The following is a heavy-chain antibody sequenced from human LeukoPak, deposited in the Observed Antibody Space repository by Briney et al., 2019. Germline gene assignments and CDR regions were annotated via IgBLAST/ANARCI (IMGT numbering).Heavy chain of an antibody. D-gene: IGHD5-24*01. CDR2: IYYSGST. CDR3: ARLRDGYNYFDY. J-gene: IGHJ4*02. Sequence: PSEALSLTCTVSGGSISSSSYYWGWIRQPPRKGLEWIGSIYYSGSTYYNPSLKSRVTISVDTSKNQFSLKLSSVTAADTAVYYCARLRDGYNYFDYWGQGTLVTVSS. V-gene: IGHV4-39*01. CDR1: GGSISSSSYY.